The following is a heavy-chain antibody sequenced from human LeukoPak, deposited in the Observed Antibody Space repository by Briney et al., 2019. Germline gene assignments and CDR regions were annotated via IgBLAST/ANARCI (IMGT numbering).Heavy chain of an antibody. CDR1: GFTFSSYA. CDR3: AKAGQWLVFYHGMDV. J-gene: IGHJ6*02. CDR2: ISGSGGST. V-gene: IGHV3-23*01. D-gene: IGHD6-19*01. Sequence: GGSLRLSCAASGFTFSSYAMSWVRQAPGKGLEWVSAISGSGGSTYYADSVKGRFTISRDNPKNTLYLQMNSLRAEDTAVYYCAKAGQWLVFYHGMDVWGQGTMVTVSS.